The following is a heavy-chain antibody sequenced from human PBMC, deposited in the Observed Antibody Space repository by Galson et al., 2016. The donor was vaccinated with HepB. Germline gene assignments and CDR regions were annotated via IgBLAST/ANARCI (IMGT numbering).Heavy chain of an antibody. CDR2: ISYDGSNK. Sequence: SLRLSCAASGFTFGSYAMHWVRQAPGKGLEWVAVISYDGSNKYYADSVKGRFTISRDNSKNTLYLQMNSLRAEDTSVYYCAREVVAPKSGWFDPWGQGTLVTVSS. V-gene: IGHV3-30-3*01. J-gene: IGHJ5*02. D-gene: IGHD2-15*01. CDR3: AREVVAPKSGWFDP. CDR1: GFTFGSYA.